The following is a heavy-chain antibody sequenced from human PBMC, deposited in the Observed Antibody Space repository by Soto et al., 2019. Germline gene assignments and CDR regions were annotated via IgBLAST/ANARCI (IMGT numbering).Heavy chain of an antibody. CDR3: ASHGGRPTEGRYYYGMDV. D-gene: IGHD1-26*01. J-gene: IGHJ6*02. CDR2: IIHIYGTA. V-gene: IGHV1-69*12. Sequence: QVQLVQSGAEVKKPGSSVKVSCKASGGTFSSYSISWVRQAPGQGLEWMGGIIHIYGTADYAQKFQGRVMLTAEESTSTAYIELSTLTSEDTVVYYCASHGGRPTEGRYYYGMDVWGQGTTVTVSS. CDR1: GGTFSSYS.